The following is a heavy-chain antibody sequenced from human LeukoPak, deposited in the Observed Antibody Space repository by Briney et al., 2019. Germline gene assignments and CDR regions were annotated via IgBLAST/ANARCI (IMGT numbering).Heavy chain of an antibody. CDR2: INRSGST. D-gene: IGHD3-9*01. J-gene: IGHJ2*01. V-gene: IGHV4-34*01. CDR3: ARGDILTGYYSNWYFDL. Sequence: SGTLSLTCAVYGGSFSGYYWSWIRQPPGKGLEWIGEINRSGSTNYNPSLKSRVTISVDTSKNQFSLKLSSVTAADTAVYYCARGDILTGYYSNWYFDLWGRGTLVTVSS. CDR1: GGSFSGYY.